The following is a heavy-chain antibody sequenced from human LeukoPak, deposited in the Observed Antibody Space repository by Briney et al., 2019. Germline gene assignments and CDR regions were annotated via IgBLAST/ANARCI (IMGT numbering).Heavy chain of an antibody. J-gene: IGHJ4*02. V-gene: IGHV3-7*02. Sequence: PGGSLRLSCIVSGFTFNNYWMNWVRQAPGKGLEWVANIKQDGSARYYVDSVKGRFTISRDNAENSLYLQMNSLRAEDTAVYYCARKTDHQTGGDYWGQGTLVTVSS. CDR3: ARKTDHQTGGDY. CDR1: GFTFNNYW. D-gene: IGHD1-1*01. CDR2: IKQDGSAR.